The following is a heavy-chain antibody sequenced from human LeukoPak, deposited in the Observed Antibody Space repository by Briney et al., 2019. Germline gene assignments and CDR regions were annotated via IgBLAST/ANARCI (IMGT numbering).Heavy chain of an antibody. CDR3: ARDLEGYCGGGSCPPHYYYYGMDV. J-gene: IGHJ6*02. V-gene: IGHV1-2*06. Sequence: ASVEVSCKASGYTFTGYYMHWVRQAPGQGLEWMGRTNPNSGGTNYAQKFQGRVTMTRDTSISTAYMELSRLRSDDTAVYYRARDLEGYCGGGSCPPHYYYYGMDVWGQGTTVTVSS. CDR2: TNPNSGGT. CDR1: GYTFTGYY. D-gene: IGHD2-15*01.